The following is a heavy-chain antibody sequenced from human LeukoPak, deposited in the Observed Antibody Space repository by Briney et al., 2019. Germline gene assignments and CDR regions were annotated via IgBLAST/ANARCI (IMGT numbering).Heavy chain of an antibody. D-gene: IGHD6-13*01. CDR3: ARGEAAAGPQLDY. V-gene: IGHV4-34*01. CDR1: GGSFSGYY. CDR2: INHSGST. Sequence: SETLSLTCAVYGGSFSGYYWSWVRHPPGEGMEWIGEINHSGSTNYNPSLKSRVTISVDTSKNRFSLKLSSVTAADTAVYYCARGEAAAGPQLDYWGQGTLVTVSS. J-gene: IGHJ4*02.